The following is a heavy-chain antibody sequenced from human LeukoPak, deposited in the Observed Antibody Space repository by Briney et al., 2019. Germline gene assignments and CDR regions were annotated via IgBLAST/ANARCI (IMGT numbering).Heavy chain of an antibody. CDR1: GFTVSSKY. CDR2: IYSGGGT. CDR3: ARGRVYYDGSGYKTAEYFQH. D-gene: IGHD3-22*01. Sequence: GGSLRLSCAASGFTVSSKYMSWVRQAPGKGLEWVSVIYSGGGTYYADSVKGRFTISRDNSKNTLYLQMNSLKAEDTAVYYCARGRVYYDGSGYKTAEYFQHWGQGTLVTVSS. V-gene: IGHV3-53*01. J-gene: IGHJ1*01.